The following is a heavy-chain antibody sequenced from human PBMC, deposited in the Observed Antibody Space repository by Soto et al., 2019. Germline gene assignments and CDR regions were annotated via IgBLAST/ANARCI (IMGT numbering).Heavy chain of an antibody. J-gene: IGHJ6*02. CDR1: GGSISSGGYY. CDR3: ARDEEITFGGVIVSYGMDV. CDR2: IYYSGST. Sequence: QVQLQESGPGLVKPSQTLSLTCTVSGGSISSGGYYWSWIRQHPGKGLEWIGYIYYSGSTYYNPSLKSRVTISVDTSKDQFSLKLGSVTAAETAAYYCARDEEITFGGVIVSYGMDVWGQGTTVTVYS. V-gene: IGHV4-31*03. D-gene: IGHD3-16*02.